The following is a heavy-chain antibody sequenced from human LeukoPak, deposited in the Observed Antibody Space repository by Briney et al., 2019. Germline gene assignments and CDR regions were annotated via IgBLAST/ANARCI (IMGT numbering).Heavy chain of an antibody. CDR2: ISGSGGST. J-gene: IGHJ4*02. D-gene: IGHD3-22*01. V-gene: IGHV3-23*01. CDR3: AKDRYYDSSGYPGDY. CDR1: GFTFSSYA. Sequence: GGSLRLSCAASGFTFSSYAMSWVRQAPGKGLEWVSTISGSGGSTYYADSVKGRFTISRDNSKNTLYLQMNSLRAEDTAVYYCAKDRYYDSSGYPGDYWGQGSLVTVSS.